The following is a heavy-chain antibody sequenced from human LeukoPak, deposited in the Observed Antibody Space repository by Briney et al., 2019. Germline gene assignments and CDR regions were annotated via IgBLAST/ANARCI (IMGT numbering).Heavy chain of an antibody. CDR2: IYISGST. CDR1: GGSISSYY. V-gene: IGHV4-4*07. CDR3: ARINDYGDYEDTLDY. D-gene: IGHD4-17*01. J-gene: IGHJ4*02. Sequence: PSETLSLTCTVSGGSISSYYWSWIRQPAGKGLEWIGRIYISGSTNYNPSLKSRVTMSVDTSRNQFSLKLSSVTAADTAVYYCARINDYGDYEDTLDYWGQGTLVTVSS.